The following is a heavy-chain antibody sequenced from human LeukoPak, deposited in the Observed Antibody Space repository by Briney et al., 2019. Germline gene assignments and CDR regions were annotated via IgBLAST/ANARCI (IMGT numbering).Heavy chain of an antibody. CDR2: IYYSGST. V-gene: IGHV4-39*01. Sequence: SETLSLTCTVSGGSISSSSYSWGWIRQPPGKGLEWIGSIYYSGSTYYNPSLKSRVTISVDTSKNQFSLKLSSVTAADTAVYYCASTVRYDILTGYFRAGDDAFDIWGQGTMVTVSS. CDR1: GGSISSSSYS. CDR3: ASTVRYDILTGYFRAGDDAFDI. D-gene: IGHD3-9*01. J-gene: IGHJ3*02.